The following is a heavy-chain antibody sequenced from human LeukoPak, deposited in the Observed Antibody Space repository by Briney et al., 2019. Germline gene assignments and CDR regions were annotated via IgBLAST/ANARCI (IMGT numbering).Heavy chain of an antibody. J-gene: IGHJ4*02. CDR2: IKEDGSEK. D-gene: IGHD6-19*01. CDR3: AKTVRSGGSVAGTDPH. Sequence: GGSLRLSCAASGFTFSNYWMKWVRQAPGKGLEWVAKIKEDGSEKYYVNSVEGRFTISRDNAKNSLYLQMHSLRAEDTAVYYCAKTVRSGGSVAGTDPHWGQGTLVTVSS. V-gene: IGHV3-7*01. CDR1: GFTFSNYW.